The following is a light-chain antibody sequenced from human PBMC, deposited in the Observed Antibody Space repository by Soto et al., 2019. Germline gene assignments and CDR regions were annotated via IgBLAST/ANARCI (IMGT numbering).Light chain of an antibody. J-gene: IGLJ2*01. CDR2: EVS. Sequence: QSVLTQPASVSGSPGQSITISCTGTSSDVGGYNYVSWYQQHPGKAPKLMIYEVSNRPSGVSNRFSGSKSGNTASLTISGLQAEDDAYYYCSSYTTSSVVFGAGTKLTVL. CDR1: SSDVGGYNY. V-gene: IGLV2-14*01. CDR3: SSYTTSSVV.